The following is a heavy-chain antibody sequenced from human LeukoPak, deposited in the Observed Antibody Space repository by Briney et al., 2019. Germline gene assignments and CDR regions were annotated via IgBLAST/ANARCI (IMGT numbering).Heavy chain of an antibody. D-gene: IGHD6-19*01. CDR1: GFTFSSYW. V-gene: IGHV3-74*01. CDR2: INSDGTAT. CDR3: SRGKPGIKMAGTEGFFDY. Sequence: HSGGSLRLSCAASGFTFSSYWIHWVRHAPGKGLVWVSRINSDGTATNYADSVKGRFTISRDNGKNTLYLQMNSLRVEDTAVYYCSRGKPGIKMAGTEGFFDYWGQGTLVTVSS. J-gene: IGHJ4*02.